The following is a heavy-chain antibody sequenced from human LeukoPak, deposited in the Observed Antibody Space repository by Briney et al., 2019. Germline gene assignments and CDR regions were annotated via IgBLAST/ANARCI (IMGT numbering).Heavy chain of an antibody. CDR3: ASRSTYCTKTSCHDY. J-gene: IGHJ4*02. D-gene: IGHD2-2*01. Sequence: SETLSLTCTVSGGSINSDDYYWSWIRRHPGKGLEWIGHIYYSGSTYYSPPLKSRVAISVDTSKNQFSLKLSSVTAADTAIYYCASRSTYCTKTSCHDYWGQGILVTVSS. V-gene: IGHV4-31*03. CDR2: IYYSGST. CDR1: GGSINSDDYY.